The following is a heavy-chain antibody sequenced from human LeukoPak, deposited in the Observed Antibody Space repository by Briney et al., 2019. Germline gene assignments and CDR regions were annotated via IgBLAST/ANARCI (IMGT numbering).Heavy chain of an antibody. Sequence: SVEVSCKGSGGTVISYAISWVRQAPGQGVEWMGDIIPILVTANDAQEFEGRVTITSDGATGTASMELSSRRSEETSGYYCARCIDLWSSSSRYYYYYTDVLGKGTPVTVSS. J-gene: IGHJ6*03. D-gene: IGHD6-6*01. CDR3: ARCIDLWSSSSRYYYYYTDV. CDR2: IIPILVTA. V-gene: IGHV1-69*13. CDR1: GGTVISYA.